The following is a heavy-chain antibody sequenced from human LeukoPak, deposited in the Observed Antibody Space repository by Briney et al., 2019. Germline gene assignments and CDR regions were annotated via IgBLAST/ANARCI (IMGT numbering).Heavy chain of an antibody. V-gene: IGHV3-23*01. J-gene: IGHJ4*02. CDR1: GFTFSSYA. CDR2: ISGSGGST. Sequence: GGSLRLSCAASGFTFSSYAMSWVRQAPGKGLEWVSAISGSGGSTYYADSVKGRFTISRDNSKNTLYLQMNSLRAEDTAVYYCARTMVRGVTGTDFDYWGQGTLVTVSS. CDR3: ARTMVRGVTGTDFDY. D-gene: IGHD3-10*01.